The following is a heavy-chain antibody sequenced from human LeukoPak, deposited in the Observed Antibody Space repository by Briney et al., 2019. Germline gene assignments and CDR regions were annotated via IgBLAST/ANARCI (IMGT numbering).Heavy chain of an antibody. CDR3: ARDFSGGNTALDY. CDR2: ISAYNGNT. CDR1: GGTFSSYA. J-gene: IGHJ4*02. Sequence: GASVKVSCKASGGTFSSYAISWVRQAPGQGLEWMGWISAYNGNTNYAQKLQGRVTMTTDTSTSTAYMELRSLRSDDTAVYYCARDFSGGNTALDYWGQGTLVTVSS. D-gene: IGHD3-10*01. V-gene: IGHV1-18*01.